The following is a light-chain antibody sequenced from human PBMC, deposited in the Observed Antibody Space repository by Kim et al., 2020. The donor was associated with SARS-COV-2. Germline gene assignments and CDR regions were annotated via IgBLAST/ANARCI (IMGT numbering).Light chain of an antibody. J-gene: IGKJ1*01. CDR1: QGISNY. V-gene: IGKV1-27*01. CDR3: QKYKTAPRT. CDR2: AAS. Sequence: DIQMTQSPSSLSASVGDRVTITCRASQGISNYLAWYQHKPGRVPKLLIYAASTLQSGVPSRFSGSGSGTDFTLTINSLQPEDVATYHFQKYKTAPRTFGQGTKVDIK.